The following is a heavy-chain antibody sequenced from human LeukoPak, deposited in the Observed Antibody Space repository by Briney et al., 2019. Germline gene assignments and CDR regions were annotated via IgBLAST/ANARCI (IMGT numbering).Heavy chain of an antibody. V-gene: IGHV4-4*07. CDR1: GGSISSYY. D-gene: IGHD3-22*01. CDR3: ARDRYYYDSSGYYFDY. Sequence: SETLSLTCTVSGGSISSYYWSWIRQPAGKGLEWIGRIYTSGSTNYHPSLKSRVTMSVDTSKNQFSLKLSSVTAADTAVYYCARDRYYYDSSGYYFDYWGQGTLVTVSS. J-gene: IGHJ4*02. CDR2: IYTSGST.